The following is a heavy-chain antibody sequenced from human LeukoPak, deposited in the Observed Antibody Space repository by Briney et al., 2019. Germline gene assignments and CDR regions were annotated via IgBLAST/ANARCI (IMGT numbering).Heavy chain of an antibody. D-gene: IGHD6-19*01. CDR2: IYYDGTT. V-gene: IGHV4-30-4*08. Sequence: PSQTLSLTCSVSGDFINSADYYWAWIRQPPGKGLEWIGYIYYDGTTYYNPSLKSRVTISVDTSKSRFSLKLTSVTAADTAVYYCCRDQGLYSSGYSMDYWGRGTLVTVSS. CDR1: GDFINSADYY. CDR3: CRDQGLYSSGYSMDY. J-gene: IGHJ4*02.